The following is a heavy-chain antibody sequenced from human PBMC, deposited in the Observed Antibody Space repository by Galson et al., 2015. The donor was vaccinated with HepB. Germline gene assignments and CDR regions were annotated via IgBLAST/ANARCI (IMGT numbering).Heavy chain of an antibody. CDR1: GFTFSSYW. CDR3: ARGRADYGDYRDY. CDR2: IKQDGSEK. V-gene: IGHV3-7*01. Sequence: SLRLSCAASGFTFSSYWMSWVRQAPGKGLEWVANIKQDGSEKYYVDSVKGRFTISRDNAKNSLYLQMNSLRAEDTAVYYCARGRADYGDYRDYWGQGTLVTVSS. D-gene: IGHD4-17*01. J-gene: IGHJ4*02.